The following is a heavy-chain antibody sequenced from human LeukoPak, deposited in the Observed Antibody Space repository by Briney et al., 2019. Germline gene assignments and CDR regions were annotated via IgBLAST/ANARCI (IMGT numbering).Heavy chain of an antibody. CDR3: ARDIQGYLDY. Sequence: SETLSLTCTVSGGSISSYYWSWIRQPPGKGLEWIGYIYYRGSTNYNPSLNSRVTISVDTSKNQFSLKLSSVTAADTAVYYCARDIQGYLDYWGQGTLVTVSS. V-gene: IGHV4-59*01. CDR1: GGSISSYY. J-gene: IGHJ4*02. CDR2: IYYRGST.